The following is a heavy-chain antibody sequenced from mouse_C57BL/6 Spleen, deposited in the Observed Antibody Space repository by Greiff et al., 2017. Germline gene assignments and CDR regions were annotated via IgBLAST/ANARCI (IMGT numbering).Heavy chain of an antibody. CDR1: GYTFTSYW. CDR3: ARADIDYDWVSDY. Sequence: QVQLQQSGAELVRPGTSVKLSCKASGYTFTSYWMHWVKQRPGQGLEWIGVIDPSDSYTNYNQKFKGKATLTVDTSSSTAYMQLSSLTSEDSAVYYCARADIDYDWVSDYWGQGTSVTVSS. V-gene: IGHV1-59*01. D-gene: IGHD2-4*01. J-gene: IGHJ4*01. CDR2: IDPSDSYT.